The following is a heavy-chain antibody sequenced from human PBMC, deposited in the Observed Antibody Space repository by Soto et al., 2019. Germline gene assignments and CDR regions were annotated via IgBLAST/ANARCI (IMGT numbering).Heavy chain of an antibody. D-gene: IGHD3-3*01. Sequence: PGGSLRLSCVASTFTFSSYAMNWVRQAPGKGLEWVSYISRDSSVTKYADSVRGRFTISRDNGKNSLFLQMNSLRDDDTAVYYCARFVEWLHYWGQGALVTVSS. CDR2: ISRDSSVT. CDR3: ARFVEWLHY. J-gene: IGHJ4*02. V-gene: IGHV3-48*02. CDR1: TFTFSSYA.